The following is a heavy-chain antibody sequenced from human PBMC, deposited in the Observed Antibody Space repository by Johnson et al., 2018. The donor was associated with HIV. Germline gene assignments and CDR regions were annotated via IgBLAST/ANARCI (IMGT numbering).Heavy chain of an antibody. Sequence: EVQLVESGGDLVQPGGSLRLSCVGSGFTFNTNWMHWVRQAPGKGLVWVSRINSDGSSTSYADSVKGRFTISRDNAKNTLYLQMDSLGAEDTAVYYCAIVQLLAGDAFDIGGQGTMVTVSS. CDR1: GFTFNTNW. CDR3: AIVQLLAGDAFDI. V-gene: IGHV3-74*01. CDR2: INSDGSST. J-gene: IGHJ3*02. D-gene: IGHD3-10*01.